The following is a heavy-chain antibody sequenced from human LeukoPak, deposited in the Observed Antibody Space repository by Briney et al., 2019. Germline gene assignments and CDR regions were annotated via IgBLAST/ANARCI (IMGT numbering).Heavy chain of an antibody. J-gene: IGHJ4*02. V-gene: IGHV4-61*01. Sequence: SETLSLTCTVSGGSVSSGSYYWSWIRQPPGKGLEWIGYIYYSGSTNYNPSLKSRVTISVDTSKNQFSLRLKSVTAAGTAVYYCARTGGYNPFDYWGQGTLVTVSS. CDR1: GGSVSSGSYY. D-gene: IGHD5-24*01. CDR2: IYYSGST. CDR3: ARTGGYNPFDY.